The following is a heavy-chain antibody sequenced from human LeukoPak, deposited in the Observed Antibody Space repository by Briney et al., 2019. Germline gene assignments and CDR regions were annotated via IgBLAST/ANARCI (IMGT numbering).Heavy chain of an antibody. V-gene: IGHV1-69*13. CDR2: IIPIFGTA. CDR3: ASESVPAASVFDY. D-gene: IGHD2-2*01. J-gene: IGHJ4*02. Sequence: ASVKVSCKASGGTFSSYAISRVRQAPGQGLEWMGGIIPIFGTANYAQKFQGRVTITADESTSTAYMELSSLRSEDTAVYYCASESVPAASVFDYWGQGTLVTVSS. CDR1: GGTFSSYA.